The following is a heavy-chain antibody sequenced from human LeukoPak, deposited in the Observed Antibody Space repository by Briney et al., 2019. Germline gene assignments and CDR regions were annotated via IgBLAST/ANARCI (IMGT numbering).Heavy chain of an antibody. CDR2: INPSGGST. J-gene: IGHJ4*02. V-gene: IGHV1-46*01. CDR1: GYTFTSYY. CDR3: ARGLREYGQPHTFDY. Sequence: ASVKVSCKASGYTFTSYYMHWVRQAPGQGLEWMGIINPSGGSTSYAQKFQGRVTMTRDMSTSTVYMELSSLRSEDTAVYYCARGLREYGQPHTFDYWGQGTLVTVPS. D-gene: IGHD2-8*01.